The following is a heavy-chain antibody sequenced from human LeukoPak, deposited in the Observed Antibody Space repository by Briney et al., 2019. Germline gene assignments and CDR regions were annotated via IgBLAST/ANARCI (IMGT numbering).Heavy chain of an antibody. Sequence: GGSLRLSCAASGFNFFSYAMHWVRQAPGKGLEWVAVMSFDGGSTEYADSVKGRFTISRDNSKNTLYLQMNSLRPEDTAVYYCARDSSGWSYSDYWGQGTLVTVSS. CDR1: GFNFFSYA. V-gene: IGHV3-30-3*01. J-gene: IGHJ4*02. CDR3: ARDSSGWSYSDY. D-gene: IGHD6-19*01. CDR2: MSFDGGST.